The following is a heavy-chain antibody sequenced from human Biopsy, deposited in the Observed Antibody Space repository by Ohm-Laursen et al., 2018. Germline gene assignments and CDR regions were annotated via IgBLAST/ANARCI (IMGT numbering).Heavy chain of an antibody. V-gene: IGHV1-8*01. Sequence: SVKVSCKASGYTFTDYDINWVRQASGQGLEWVGWMTPKTGKTGYTQKLQGRLTMTRDTSTSTAYMELSSLRSEDTAIYYCVRGGYDYDYWGQGTLVTVSS. CDR1: GYTFTDYD. CDR3: VRGGYDYDY. CDR2: MTPKTGKT. J-gene: IGHJ4*02. D-gene: IGHD5-12*01.